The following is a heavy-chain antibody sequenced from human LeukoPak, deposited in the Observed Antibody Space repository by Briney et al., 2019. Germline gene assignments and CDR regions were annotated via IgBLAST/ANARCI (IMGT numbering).Heavy chain of an antibody. J-gene: IGHJ2*01. CDR2: IYYSGST. CDR3: ARTPTLGIWYFDL. CDR1: GGSISSYY. D-gene: IGHD7-27*01. Sequence: PSETLSLTCTVSGGSISSYYWSWIRQPPGKGLEWIGYIYYSGSTNYNPSLKSRVTISVDTSKNQFSLKLSSVTAADTAVYYCARTPTLGIWYFDLWGRGTLVTVPS. V-gene: IGHV4-59*01.